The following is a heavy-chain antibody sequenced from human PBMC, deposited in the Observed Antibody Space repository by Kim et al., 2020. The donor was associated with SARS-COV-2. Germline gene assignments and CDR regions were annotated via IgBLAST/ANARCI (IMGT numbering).Heavy chain of an antibody. J-gene: IGHJ6*04. CDR2: INSDGSTT. CDR3: ARETTTLEVYGMDV. V-gene: IGHV3-74*01. D-gene: IGHD1-7*01. CDR1: EFTFSSYW. Sequence: GGSLRLSCAASEFTFSSYWMHWVRQAPGKGPVWVSRINSDGSTTSYADSVQGRFTISRDNAKNTLYLQMNSLRAEDTAVYYCARETTTLEVYGMDVWGKGTTVTVSS.